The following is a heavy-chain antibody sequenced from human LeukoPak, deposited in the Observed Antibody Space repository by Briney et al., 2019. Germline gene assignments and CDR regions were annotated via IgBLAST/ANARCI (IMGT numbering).Heavy chain of an antibody. CDR1: GDSITGYY. CDR3: ARGPYSYNSSGAFDI. CDR2: IYYTGNT. D-gene: IGHD3-22*01. J-gene: IGHJ3*02. V-gene: IGHV4-38-2*02. Sequence: SETLSLTCSVSGDSITGYYWGWIRQPPGKGLEWIGNIYYTGNTYYNSSLKSRVTISVDTSKNQFSLKLSSVTAADTAVYFCARGPYSYNSSGAFDIWGQGTMVTVSS.